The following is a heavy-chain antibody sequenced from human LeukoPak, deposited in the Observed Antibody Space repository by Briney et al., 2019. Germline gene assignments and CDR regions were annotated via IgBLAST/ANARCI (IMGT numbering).Heavy chain of an antibody. CDR3: ARVYYGSGTRYDL. CDR1: GGFISSYY. D-gene: IGHD3-10*01. J-gene: IGHJ2*01. Sequence: PSETLSLTCTVSGGFISSYYWSWIRQPPGKGLEWIGEIYHSGSTNYNPSLKSRVTISVDKSKNQFFLRLSSVTAADTAVYYCARVYYGSGTRYDLWGRGTLVTVSS. V-gene: IGHV4-59*12. CDR2: IYHSGST.